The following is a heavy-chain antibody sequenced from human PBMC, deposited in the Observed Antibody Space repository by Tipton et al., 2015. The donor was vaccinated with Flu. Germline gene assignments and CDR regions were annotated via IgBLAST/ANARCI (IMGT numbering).Heavy chain of an antibody. CDR3: ARVKLAYWYFDL. CDR2: ISSSGGTI. D-gene: IGHD6-13*01. Sequence: SLRLSCAASGFTLNTYEMSWVRQAPGKGLEWVSYISSSGGTIYYADSVKGRFTISRDNAKNSLSLQMNSLRAEDTATYYCARVKLAYWYFDLWGRGTLVTVSS. J-gene: IGHJ2*01. V-gene: IGHV3-48*03. CDR1: GFTLNTYE.